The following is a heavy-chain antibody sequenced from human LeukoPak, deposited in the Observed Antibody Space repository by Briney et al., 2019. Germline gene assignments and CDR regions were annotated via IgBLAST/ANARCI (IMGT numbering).Heavy chain of an antibody. CDR3: ASGWRYDSSGLFY. J-gene: IGHJ4*02. CDR1: GYTFTSYA. D-gene: IGHD3-22*01. CDR2: VIPIFGTA. Sequence: VASVKVSCKASGYTFTSYAISWVRQAPGQGLEWMGGVIPIFGTANYAQKFQGRVTITADESTSTAYMELSSLRSEDTAVYYCASGWRYDSSGLFYWGQGTLVTVSS. V-gene: IGHV1-69*13.